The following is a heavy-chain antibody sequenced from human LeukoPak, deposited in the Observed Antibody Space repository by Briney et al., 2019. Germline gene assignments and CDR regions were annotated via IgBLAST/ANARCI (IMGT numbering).Heavy chain of an antibody. CDR1: GFTFSSYA. V-gene: IGHV3-30-3*01. D-gene: IGHD1-26*01. CDR3: ARVWVGWELLRRAFDI. J-gene: IGHJ3*02. CDR2: ISYDGSNK. Sequence: GGSLRLSCAASGFTFSSYAMHWVRQAPGKGLEWVAVISYDGSNKYYADSVKGRFTISRDNSKNTLYLQMNSLRAEDTAVYYCARVWVGWELLRRAFDIWGQGTMVTVSS.